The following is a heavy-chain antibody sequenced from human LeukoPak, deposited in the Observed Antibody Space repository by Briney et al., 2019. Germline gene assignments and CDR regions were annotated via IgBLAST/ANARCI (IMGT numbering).Heavy chain of an antibody. CDR2: IYYSGST. J-gene: IGHJ4*02. CDR3: ARSYSGYDPYYFDY. D-gene: IGHD5-12*01. CDR1: GGSISSYY. Sequence: SSETLSLTCTVSGGSISSYYWSWIRQPPGKGLEWIGYIYYSGSTNYNPSLKSRVTISVDTSKNQFSLKLSSVTAADTAVYYCARSYSGYDPYYFDYWGQGTLVTVPS. V-gene: IGHV4-59*01.